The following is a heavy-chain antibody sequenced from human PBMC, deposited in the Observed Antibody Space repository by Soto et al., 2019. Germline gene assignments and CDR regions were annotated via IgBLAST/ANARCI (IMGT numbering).Heavy chain of an antibody. V-gene: IGHV4-31*03. J-gene: IGHJ6*02. CDR2: VYYSGST. CDR1: GVSISSGGYY. Sequence: QVQLQESGPGLVKPSQTLSLTCTVSGVSISSGGYYWSWIRQHPGKGLEWIGYVYYSGSTYYHPSLNRRVTISVDTSKNQFSLKLSSGTAADTAVYYCARELYGDRYGMDVWGQGTTVTVSS. CDR3: ARELYGDRYGMDV. D-gene: IGHD4-17*01.